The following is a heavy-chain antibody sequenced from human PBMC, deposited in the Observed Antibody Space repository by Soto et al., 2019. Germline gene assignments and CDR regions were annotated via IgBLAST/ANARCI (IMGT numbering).Heavy chain of an antibody. D-gene: IGHD7-27*01. CDR1: GGSFSGYD. CDR2: INHSGST. J-gene: IGHJ6*02. Sequence: SETLSLTGAAYGGSFSGYDWSWIRQPPGKGLEWIGEINHSGSTNYNPSLKSRVTISVDTCKNQLSLKLSSVTAADTAVYYCARYRNWGGRYGRDVWGPGTTVTVSS. V-gene: IGHV4-34*01. CDR3: ARYRNWGGRYGRDV.